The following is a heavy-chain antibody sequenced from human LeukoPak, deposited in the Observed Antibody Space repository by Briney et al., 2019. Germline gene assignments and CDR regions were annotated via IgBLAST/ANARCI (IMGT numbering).Heavy chain of an antibody. CDR1: GFTFSTYS. Sequence: GSLRLSCAASGFTFSTYSMNWVRQAPGKGLEWVSVIYSGGSTYYADSVKGRFTISRDNSKNTLYLQMNSLRAEDTAVYYCARDVLGYYYDSSGYYEAFDYWGQGTLVTVSS. D-gene: IGHD3-22*01. CDR3: ARDVLGYYYDSSGYYEAFDY. J-gene: IGHJ4*02. CDR2: IYSGGST. V-gene: IGHV3-66*01.